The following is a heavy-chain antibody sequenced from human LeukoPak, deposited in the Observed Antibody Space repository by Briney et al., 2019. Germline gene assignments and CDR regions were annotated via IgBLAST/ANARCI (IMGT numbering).Heavy chain of an antibody. CDR3: ARGYCSSTSCPHNYMDV. CDR2: IYSGGST. Sequence: GGSLRLSCAASGFTVSSNYMNWVRQAPGRGLEWVSIIYSGGSTYYADSVKGRFTISRDNAKNSLYLQMNSLRAEDTAVYYCARGYCSSTSCPHNYMDVWGKGTTVTVSS. V-gene: IGHV3-66*01. CDR1: GFTVSSNY. D-gene: IGHD2-2*01. J-gene: IGHJ6*03.